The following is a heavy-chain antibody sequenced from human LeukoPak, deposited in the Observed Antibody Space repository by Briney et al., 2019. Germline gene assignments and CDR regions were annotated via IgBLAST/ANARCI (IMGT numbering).Heavy chain of an antibody. D-gene: IGHD3-10*01. CDR2: ISSNGGST. J-gene: IGHJ1*01. CDR3: ARAYGSGSYYKH. CDR1: GFTFSSYA. Sequence: PGGSLRLSCAASGFTFSSYAMHWVRQAPGKGLEYVSAISSNGGSTYYANSVKGRFTISRDNSKNTLYLQMNSLRAEDTAVYYCARAYGSGSYYKHWGQGTLVTVSS. V-gene: IGHV3-64*01.